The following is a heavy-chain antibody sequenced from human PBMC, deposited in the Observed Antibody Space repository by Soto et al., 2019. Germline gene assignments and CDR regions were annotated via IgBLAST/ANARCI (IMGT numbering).Heavy chain of an antibody. CDR1: GGSISSGGYS. J-gene: IGHJ6*02. Sequence: LQLQESGSGLVKPSQTLSLTCAVSGGSISSGGYSWSWIRQPPGKGLEWIGYIYHSGSTYYNPSLMSRVTISVDMSKNQISLKLSSVTAADTAVYYCARDTARRYGMDVWGQGTTVTVSS. V-gene: IGHV4-30-2*01. CDR2: IYHSGST. D-gene: IGHD6-6*01. CDR3: ARDTARRYGMDV.